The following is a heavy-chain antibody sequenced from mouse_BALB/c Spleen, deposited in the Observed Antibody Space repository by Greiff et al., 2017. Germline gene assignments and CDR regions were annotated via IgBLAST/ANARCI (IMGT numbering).Heavy chain of an antibody. CDR2: IDPETGGT. CDR3: TRSNYYGSSYGFAY. V-gene: IGHV1-15*01. CDR1: GYTFTDYE. Sequence: QVQLQQSGAELVRPGASVTLSCKASGYTFTDYEMHWVKQTPVHGLEWIGAIDPETGGTAYNQKFKGKATLTADKSSSTAYMELRSLTSEDSAVYYDTRSNYYGSSYGFAYWGQGTLVTVSA. J-gene: IGHJ3*01. D-gene: IGHD1-1*01.